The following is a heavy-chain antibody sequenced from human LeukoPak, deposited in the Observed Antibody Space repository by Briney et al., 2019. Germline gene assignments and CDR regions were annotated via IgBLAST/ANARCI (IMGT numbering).Heavy chain of an antibody. CDR2: IYSGGRT. V-gene: IGHV3-53*01. D-gene: IGHD3-22*01. J-gene: IGHJ4*02. CDR1: GFTVSSND. CDR3: AIYDRSGYYNY. Sequence: GGSLRLSCAASGFTVSSNDMSWVRQAPGKGLEWVSVIYSGGRTFYADSVKGRFTISRDNSKNTLYLQMNSLRAEDTAVYYCAIYDRSGYYNYWGQGTLVTVSS.